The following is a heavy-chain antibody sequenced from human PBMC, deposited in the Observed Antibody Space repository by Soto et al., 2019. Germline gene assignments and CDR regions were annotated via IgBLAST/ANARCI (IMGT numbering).Heavy chain of an antibody. Sequence: WASVKVSCKASGGTFSSYAISWVRQAPGQGLEWMGGIIPIFGTANYAQKFQGRVTITADKSTSTAYMELSSLRSEDTAVYYCARDGDIVATTRFDYWGQGTLVTVSS. J-gene: IGHJ4*02. V-gene: IGHV1-69*06. CDR3: ARDGDIVATTRFDY. CDR1: GGTFSSYA. CDR2: IIPIFGTA. D-gene: IGHD5-12*01.